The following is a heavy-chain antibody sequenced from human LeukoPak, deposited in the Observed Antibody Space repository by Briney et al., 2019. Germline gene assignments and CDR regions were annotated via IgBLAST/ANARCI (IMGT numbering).Heavy chain of an antibody. V-gene: IGHV3-21*01. CDR3: ARDRRGYSYGLDY. J-gene: IGHJ4*02. CDR2: ISSTGSYI. D-gene: IGHD5-18*01. Sequence: GGSLRPSCAASGFTFSSYSMNWVRQAPGKGLEWVSCISSTGSYIYYADSVKGRFTISRDNTKNSLYLRMNSLRAEDTAVYYCARDRRGYSYGLDYWGQGTLITVSS. CDR1: GFTFSSYS.